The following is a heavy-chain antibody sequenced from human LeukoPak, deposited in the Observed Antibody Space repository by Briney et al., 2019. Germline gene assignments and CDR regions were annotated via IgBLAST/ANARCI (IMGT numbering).Heavy chain of an antibody. CDR1: GSTFSSYV. CDR2: ISGGGGST. Sequence: GGSLRLSCAASGSTFSSYVMSWARQAPGRGLEWVSVISGGGGSTYYSDSVKGRFTISRDNSKNTLYLQMNSLRAEDSAIYYCAKDHPQGGYGDYWGQGTLVTVSS. V-gene: IGHV3-23*01. J-gene: IGHJ4*02. D-gene: IGHD5-12*01. CDR3: AKDHPQGGYGDY.